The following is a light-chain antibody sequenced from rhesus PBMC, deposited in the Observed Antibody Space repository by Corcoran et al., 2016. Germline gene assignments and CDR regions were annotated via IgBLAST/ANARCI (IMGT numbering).Light chain of an antibody. CDR2: QVS. CDR1: SSDSGGYNR. V-gene: IGLV2-13*03. Sequence: QAAPTQSPSVSGSPGQSVTIYNTRTSSDSGGYNRVSWYQQLPGQAPKLMIYQVSKRPSGVSDRFSGSKSGNTASLTISGLQAEDEADYYCSSSASSSTFIFATGTRLTVL. CDR3: SSSASSSTFI. J-gene: IGLJ1*01.